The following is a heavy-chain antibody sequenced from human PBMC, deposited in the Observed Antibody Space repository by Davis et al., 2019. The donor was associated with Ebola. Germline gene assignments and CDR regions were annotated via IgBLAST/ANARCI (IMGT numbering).Heavy chain of an antibody. CDR3: ARVPLWFGELGWFDP. Sequence: HTGGSLRLSCAASGFTFSSYWMHWVRQAPGKGLVWVSRINSDGSRTNYADSVKGRFTMSRDNAKSTLYLQMNSLRAEDTAVYYCARVPLWFGELGWFDPWGQGTLVTVSS. CDR2: INSDGSRT. V-gene: IGHV3-74*01. D-gene: IGHD3-10*01. J-gene: IGHJ5*02. CDR1: GFTFSSYW.